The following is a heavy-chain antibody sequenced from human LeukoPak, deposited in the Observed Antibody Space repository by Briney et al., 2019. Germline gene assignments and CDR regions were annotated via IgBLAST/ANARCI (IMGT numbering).Heavy chain of an antibody. CDR3: AREASGSYFHH. D-gene: IGHD1-26*01. Sequence: GGSLRLSCAASGFIVSNNYMCWVRQAPGKGLEWVSVLHSGGSTYYADSVKGRFTISRDNSKNTVYLQMNRLRAEDTAVYYCAREASGSYFHHWGQGTLVTVSS. CDR1: GFIVSNNY. CDR2: LHSGGST. V-gene: IGHV3-53*01. J-gene: IGHJ1*01.